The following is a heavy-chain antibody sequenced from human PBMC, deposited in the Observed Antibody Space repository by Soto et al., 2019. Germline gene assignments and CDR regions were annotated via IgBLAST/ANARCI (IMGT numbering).Heavy chain of an antibody. V-gene: IGHV1-69*13. Sequence: SVKVSCKASGGTFSSYAISWVRQAPGQGLEWMGGIIPIFGTANYAQKFQGRVTITADESTSTAYMELSSLRSEDTAVYYCARPPHTARSPMIVVDYFDYWGQGTLVTVSS. D-gene: IGHD3-22*01. CDR2: IIPIFGTA. CDR3: ARPPHTARSPMIVVDYFDY. J-gene: IGHJ4*02. CDR1: GGTFSSYA.